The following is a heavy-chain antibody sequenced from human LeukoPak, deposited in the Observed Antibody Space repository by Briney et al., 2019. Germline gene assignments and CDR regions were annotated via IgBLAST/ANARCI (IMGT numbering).Heavy chain of an antibody. Sequence: ASVKVSCKASGYTFTGYYMHWVRQAPGQGLEWMGRINPTSGGTNYAQKFQGRVTMTRDTSISTAYMELSRLRSDDTAVYYCARDWWELLDDYYYYGMDVWGQGTTVTVSS. CDR1: GYTFTGYY. D-gene: IGHD1-26*01. CDR3: ARDWWELLDDYYYYGMDV. CDR2: INPTSGGT. J-gene: IGHJ6*02. V-gene: IGHV1-2*06.